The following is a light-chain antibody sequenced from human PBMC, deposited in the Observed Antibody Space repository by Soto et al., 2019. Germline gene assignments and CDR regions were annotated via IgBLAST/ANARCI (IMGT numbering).Light chain of an antibody. V-gene: IGKV3-20*01. J-gene: IGKJ3*01. CDR3: QHYGRSPPT. CDR2: GAS. CDR1: QSFSSNY. Sequence: EIVLTQSPGTLSLSPGERATLSCRASQSFSSNYLAWYQQKPGQAPRLLIYGASRRATSIPDRFSGSGSGTGFALTISRLEPEDFAVYHCQHYGRSPPTFGPGTKVDIK.